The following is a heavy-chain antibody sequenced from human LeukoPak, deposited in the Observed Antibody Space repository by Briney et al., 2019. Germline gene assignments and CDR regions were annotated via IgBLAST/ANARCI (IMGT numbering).Heavy chain of an antibody. CDR3: ATNYDSGNTDHYFDY. Sequence: GGSLRLSCVGSGFTFSTYEMNWVRQAPGKGLEWVTVVWSDGTNKYYADSVKGRFTVSRDNSKNTLFLQMNSLRAEDTAVYYCATNYDSGNTDHYFDYWGQGTLVTVSS. CDR2: VWSDGTNK. CDR1: GFTFSTYE. D-gene: IGHD3-10*01. V-gene: IGHV3-33*08. J-gene: IGHJ4*02.